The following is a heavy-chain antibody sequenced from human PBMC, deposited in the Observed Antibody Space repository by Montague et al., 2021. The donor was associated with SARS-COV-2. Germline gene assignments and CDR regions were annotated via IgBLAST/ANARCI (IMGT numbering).Heavy chain of an antibody. Sequence: SLRLSGAASGFIFGDYWMSWVRQAPGKGLEWVANIKLDGSEECYMDSVKGRFTVSRDNARNSLYLQMNSLRAEDTAVYYCARATLYMDVWGEGTTVAVSS. CDR3: ARATLYMDV. V-gene: IGHV3-7*01. CDR2: IKLDGSEE. CDR1: GFIFGDYW. J-gene: IGHJ6*03.